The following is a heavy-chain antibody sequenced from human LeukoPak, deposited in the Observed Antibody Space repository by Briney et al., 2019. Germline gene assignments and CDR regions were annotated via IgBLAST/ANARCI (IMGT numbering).Heavy chain of an antibody. CDR2: IYHSGST. J-gene: IGHJ4*02. CDR1: GGSISSSNW. CDR3: ARDDSSGYLPFVY. D-gene: IGHD3-22*01. V-gene: IGHV4-4*02. Sequence: SETLSLTCAVSGGSISSSNWWSWIRQPPGKGLEWIGEIYHSGSTNYNPSLNSRVTISEATSNNQFSLKLSSVTAADTAVYYCARDDSSGYLPFVYWGQGTLGTVSS.